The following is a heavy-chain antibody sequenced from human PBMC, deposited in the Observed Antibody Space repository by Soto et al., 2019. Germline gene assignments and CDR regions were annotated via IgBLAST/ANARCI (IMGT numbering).Heavy chain of an antibody. D-gene: IGHD3-16*01. J-gene: IGHJ4*02. CDR1: GSTFRTYA. CDR2: ISYDGHNE. V-gene: IGHV3-30-3*01. CDR3: AKATTAYSYGYFDY. Sequence: GGSLRLSCAASGSTFRTYAMHWVRQAPGKGLEWVAVISYDGHNEYYADSVKGRFTISRDNSNDTLYLQINSLRNEDTGLYYCAKATTAYSYGYFDYWGQGTLVTVSS.